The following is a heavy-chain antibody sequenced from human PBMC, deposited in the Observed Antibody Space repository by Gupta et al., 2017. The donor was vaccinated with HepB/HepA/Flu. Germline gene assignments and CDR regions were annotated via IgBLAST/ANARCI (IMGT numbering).Heavy chain of an antibody. J-gene: IGHJ4*02. CDR3: ARAYGDYVLYFSH. CDR2: ISSSATTI. CDR1: GFTFGHYE. Sequence: EVQVVESGGGLVQPGGSLRLSCATCGFTFGHYEMNWVRQAPGKGLEWISYISSSATTIYYADSVRGRFTISRDNARNSLYLQMNSLTVEDTGVYYCARAYGDYVLYFSHWGQGALVTVSS. D-gene: IGHD4-17*01. V-gene: IGHV3-48*03.